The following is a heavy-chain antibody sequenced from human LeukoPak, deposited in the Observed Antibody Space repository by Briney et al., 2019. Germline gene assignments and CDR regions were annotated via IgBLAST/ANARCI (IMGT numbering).Heavy chain of an antibody. CDR2: ITPYSGYA. J-gene: IGHJ4*02. V-gene: IGHV1-18*01. CDR1: GYTLTSYG. CDR3: ARNISAGVDY. D-gene: IGHD6-19*01. Sequence: RASVKVSCKATGYTLTSYGLSWVRQAPGQGLEWMGWITPYSGYAKYAQKFHGRVTMTTDTSTSTAYMELRSLRSDDTAVYYCARNISAGVDYWGQGTLVTVSS.